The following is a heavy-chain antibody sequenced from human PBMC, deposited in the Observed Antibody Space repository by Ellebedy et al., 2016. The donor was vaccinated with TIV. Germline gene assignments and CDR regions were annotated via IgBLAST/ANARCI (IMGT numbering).Heavy chain of an antibody. Sequence: MPSETLSLTCTVSGDSISSYYWSWIRQPPGKGLEWIGYIYYTGSTNYNPSLKSRLTISVDTSKNQFSLKLSSVTAADTAVYYCASGPNQYFFDYWGQGTLVTVSS. CDR1: GDSISSYY. CDR3: ASGPNQYFFDY. V-gene: IGHV4-59*01. J-gene: IGHJ4*02. CDR2: IYYTGST.